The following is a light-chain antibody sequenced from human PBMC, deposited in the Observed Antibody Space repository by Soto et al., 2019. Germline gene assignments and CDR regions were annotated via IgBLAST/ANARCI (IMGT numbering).Light chain of an antibody. Sequence: EIVLTQSPGTLSLSPGERATLSCRASQTVGTNLAWYQQKPGQAPRLLIYGASSRAIGIPDRFSGSGSGTDFTVSISRLEPEDFAVYYCQHYSNLPLTFGGGTKVEIK. CDR2: GAS. J-gene: IGKJ4*01. V-gene: IGKV3-20*01. CDR1: QTVGTN. CDR3: QHYSNLPLT.